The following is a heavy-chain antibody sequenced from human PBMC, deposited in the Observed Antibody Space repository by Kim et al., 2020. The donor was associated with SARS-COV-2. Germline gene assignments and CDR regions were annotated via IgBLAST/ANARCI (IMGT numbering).Heavy chain of an antibody. D-gene: IGHD3-22*01. Sequence: GGSLRLSCAASGFTFSSYAMSWVRQAPGKGLEWVSAISGSGGSTYYADSVKGRFTISRDNSKNTLYLQMNSLRAEDTAVYYCAKDHDFLDYYDSSGYYFGYFDYWGQGTLVTVSS. CDR1: GFTFSSYA. V-gene: IGHV3-23*01. CDR2: ISGSGGST. J-gene: IGHJ4*02. CDR3: AKDHDFLDYYDSSGYYFGYFDY.